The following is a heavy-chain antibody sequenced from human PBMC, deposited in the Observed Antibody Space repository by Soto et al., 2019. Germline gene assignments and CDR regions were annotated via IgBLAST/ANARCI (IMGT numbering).Heavy chain of an antibody. CDR1: GFTFINYA. J-gene: IGHJ3*02. D-gene: IGHD4-17*01. CDR3: AKGAPGVRSGEVWTTDDGVAM. V-gene: IGHV3-23*01. Sequence: EVQLLESGGDVVQPGGSLRLSCEASGFTFINYAMNWVRQAPGKGLEWVSVICCSGASTYYADSVRGRFTISRDNSKKTLFLEMQNLRPGDTAICYWAKGAPGVRSGEVWTTDDGVAMWGQGTVVTVSS. CDR2: ICCSGAST.